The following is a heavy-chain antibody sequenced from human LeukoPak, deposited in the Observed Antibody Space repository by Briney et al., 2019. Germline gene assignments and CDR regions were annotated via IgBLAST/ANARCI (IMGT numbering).Heavy chain of an antibody. Sequence: GESLNISCKGSGYSFTSYWIGWVRQMPGKGLEWMGIIYPGDSDTRYSPSFQGQVTISADKSISTAYLQWSSLKASDTAMYYCARRDGYCSGGSCYLFDYWGQGTLVTVSS. V-gene: IGHV5-51*01. CDR2: IYPGDSDT. CDR1: GYSFTSYW. D-gene: IGHD2-15*01. J-gene: IGHJ4*02. CDR3: ARRDGYCSGGSCYLFDY.